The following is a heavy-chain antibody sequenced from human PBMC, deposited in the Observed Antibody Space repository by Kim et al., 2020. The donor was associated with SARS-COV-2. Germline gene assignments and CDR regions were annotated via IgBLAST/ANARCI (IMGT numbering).Heavy chain of an antibody. CDR3: ANTGGQGSFYGMDV. D-gene: IGHD6-13*01. J-gene: IGHJ6*02. CDR2: VFYSGST. CDR1: GGYINSNTYF. Sequence: SETLSLTCTVSGGYINSNTYFWVWIRQPPGKGLEWIGSVFYSGSTYYNPSVKSRVTVSVDTSKSQFFLKLTSVTAADTAIYYCANTGGQGSFYGMDVWGQGTSVTVSS. V-gene: IGHV4-39*01.